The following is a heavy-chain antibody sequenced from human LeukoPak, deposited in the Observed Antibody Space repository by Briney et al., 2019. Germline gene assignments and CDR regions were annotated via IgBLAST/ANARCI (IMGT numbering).Heavy chain of an antibody. Sequence: ASVKVSCKASGYTFTGYYMHWVRQAPGQGLEWMGRINPNSGGTSYAQKFQGRVTMTRDTSTSTVYMELSSLRSEDTAVYYCARRSGPRPFDYWGQGTLVTVSS. CDR3: ARRSGPRPFDY. V-gene: IGHV1-2*06. D-gene: IGHD5-12*01. J-gene: IGHJ4*02. CDR2: INPNSGGT. CDR1: GYTFTGYY.